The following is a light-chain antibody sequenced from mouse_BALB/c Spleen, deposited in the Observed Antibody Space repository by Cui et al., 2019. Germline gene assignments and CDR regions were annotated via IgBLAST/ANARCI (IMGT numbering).Light chain of an antibody. CDR2: ITS. V-gene: IGKV4-57*01. Sequence: IVLTQSPAIMSASPGEKVTITCSASSSVSYMHWFQQKPGTSPKLWIYITSNLASGVPARFSGSGSGTSYSLTISRMEAEDAATYYCQQRSSYPLTFGAGTKLELK. CDR1: SSVSY. CDR3: QQRSSYPLT. J-gene: IGKJ5*01.